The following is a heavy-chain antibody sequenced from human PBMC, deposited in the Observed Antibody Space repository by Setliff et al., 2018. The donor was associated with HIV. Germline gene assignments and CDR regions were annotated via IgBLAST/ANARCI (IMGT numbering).Heavy chain of an antibody. J-gene: IGHJ5*01. CDR2: IYLTGIT. D-gene: IGHD2-2*01. V-gene: IGHV4-61*10. Sequence: SETMSLTCTVSGGSISSGSYHWSWIRQPAGKGLEYIGYIYLTGITNYNPSLQSRVTISIDTTKKQLFLRVRSVTAADTAVYYCARGGYSSKWYSWFDPWGQGTLVTVS. CDR3: ARGGYSSKWYSWFDP. CDR1: GGSISSGSYH.